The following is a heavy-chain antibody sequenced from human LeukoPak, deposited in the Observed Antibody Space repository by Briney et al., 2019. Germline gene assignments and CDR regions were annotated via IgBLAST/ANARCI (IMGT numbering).Heavy chain of an antibody. CDR2: ISWNSGSI. CDR3: AKVTVAVAYYYGMDV. D-gene: IGHD6-19*01. V-gene: IGHV3-9*01. J-gene: IGHJ6*02. CDR1: GFTFDDYA. Sequence: PGGSLRLSCAASGFTFDDYAMHWVRQAPGKGLEWVSGISWNSGSIGYADSMKGRFTISRDNAKNSLYLQMNSLRAEDTALYYCAKVTVAVAYYYGMDVWAKGPRSPSP.